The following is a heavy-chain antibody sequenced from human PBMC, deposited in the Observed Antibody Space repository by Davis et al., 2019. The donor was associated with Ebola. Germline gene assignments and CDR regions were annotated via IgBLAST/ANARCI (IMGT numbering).Heavy chain of an antibody. Sequence: LRLSCVISGDSVPSGGWNWIRQSPSRGLEWLGRTYYNSKWYIDYAVSVRGRITINPDTSKNQFSLQLNSVTPEDRGVYYCTRGWLRGAMDVWAQGTTVTVSS. V-gene: IGHV6-1*01. D-gene: IGHD5-24*01. CDR1: GDSVPSGG. J-gene: IGHJ6*02. CDR2: TYYNSKWYI. CDR3: TRGWLRGAMDV.